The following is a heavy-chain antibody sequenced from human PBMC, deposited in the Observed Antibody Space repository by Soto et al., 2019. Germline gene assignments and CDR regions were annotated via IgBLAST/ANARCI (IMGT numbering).Heavy chain of an antibody. D-gene: IGHD2-15*01. CDR2: IYGSGGSGST. V-gene: IGHV4-31*03. CDR1: VDSITSGGYY. Sequence: PSETLSLTCTFTVDSITSGGYYCSWIRQHPGKGLEWLGYIYGSGGSGSTLYNPSLKSRITLSVDTSKTQFSLNLSSVTVADTAVYLWARKQAGYFSGIQCWGQGTMVIVSS. J-gene: IGHJ3*01. CDR3: ARKQAGYFSGIQC.